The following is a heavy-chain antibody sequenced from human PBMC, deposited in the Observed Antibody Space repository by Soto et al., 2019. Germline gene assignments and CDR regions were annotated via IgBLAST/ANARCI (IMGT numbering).Heavy chain of an antibody. CDR1: GYTFTSYG. CDR2: ISAYNGNT. Sequence: SVKVSCKASGYTFTSYGISWVRQAPGQGLEWMGWISAYNGNTNYAQKLQGRVTMTTGTSTSTAYMELRSLRSDDTDVYYCAREGVGATHRADYGMDVWGQGTTVTVSS. CDR3: AREGVGATHRADYGMDV. V-gene: IGHV1-18*01. J-gene: IGHJ6*02. D-gene: IGHD1-26*01.